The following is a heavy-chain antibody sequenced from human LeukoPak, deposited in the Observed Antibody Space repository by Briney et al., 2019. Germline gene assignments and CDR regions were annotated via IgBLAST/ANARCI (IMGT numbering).Heavy chain of an antibody. CDR1: GFTVSSNY. V-gene: IGHV3-53*01. J-gene: IGHJ5*02. CDR3: ARMAGTNWFDP. Sequence: GGSLRLSCAASGFTVSSNYMSWVRQVPGKGLEWVSVIYSGGSTYYADSVKGRFTISRDNAKNSLYLQMNSLRAEDTAVYYCARMAGTNWFDPWGQGTLVTVSS. CDR2: IYSGGST. D-gene: IGHD6-19*01.